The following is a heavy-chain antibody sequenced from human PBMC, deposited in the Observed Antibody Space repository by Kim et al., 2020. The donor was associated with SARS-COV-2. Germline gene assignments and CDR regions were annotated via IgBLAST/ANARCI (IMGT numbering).Heavy chain of an antibody. Sequence: GGSLRLSCAASGFTFSSYGMHWVRQAPGKGLEWVAVISYDGSNKYYADSVKGRFTISRDNSKNTLYLQMNSLRAEDTAVYYCAKEPFEYSRSGDWFDPWGQATLVTV. J-gene: IGHJ5*02. CDR1: GFTFSSYG. D-gene: IGHD6-6*01. V-gene: IGHV3-30*18. CDR2: ISYDGSNK. CDR3: AKEPFEYSRSGDWFDP.